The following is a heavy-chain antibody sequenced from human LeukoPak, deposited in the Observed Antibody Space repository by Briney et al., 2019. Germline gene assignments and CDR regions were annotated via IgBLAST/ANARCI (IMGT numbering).Heavy chain of an antibody. CDR1: GFTFSSYD. CDR2: ITGGNT. J-gene: IGHJ4*02. CDR3: AKSLRDYDFWSGPPDY. V-gene: IGHV3-23*01. D-gene: IGHD3-3*01. Sequence: GGSLRLSCAASGFTFSSYDMSWVRQAPGKGLEWVSAITGGNTYYADSVKGRFTISRDNSKNTLYLQMNSLRAEDTAVYYCAKSLRDYDFWSGPPDYWGQGTLVTVSS.